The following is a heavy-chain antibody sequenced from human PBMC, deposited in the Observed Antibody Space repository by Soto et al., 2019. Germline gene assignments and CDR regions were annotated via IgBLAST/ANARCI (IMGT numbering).Heavy chain of an antibody. V-gene: IGHV4-4*02. D-gene: IGHD4-17*01. CDR1: GGSISSSNW. CDR2: IYHSGST. J-gene: IGHJ4*02. Sequence: QVQLQESGPGLVKPSGTLSLTCAVSGGSISSSNWWSWVRQPPGKGLEWIGEIYHSGSTNYNPSLXXRXTXXVDKSKKQFALKLSSVTAADTAVYYCARGYGDYYYWGQGTLVTVSS. CDR3: ARGYGDYYY.